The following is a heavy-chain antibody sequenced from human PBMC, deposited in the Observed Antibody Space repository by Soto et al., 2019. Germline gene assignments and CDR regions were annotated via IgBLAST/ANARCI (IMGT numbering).Heavy chain of an antibody. CDR3: GGLGDYHQPFNY. CDR1: GGSMSSYY. D-gene: IGHD2-21*01. Sequence: ASETLSLTYTVSGGSMSSYYWSWFRRPPGKGLEWIGYIYYSGTTSYNPSLKSRVTVSVDTSKNQFSLNLSSVTAADTAVYYCGGLGDYHQPFNYGGQGTLVTVAP. V-gene: IGHV4-59*08. CDR2: IYYSGTT. J-gene: IGHJ4*02.